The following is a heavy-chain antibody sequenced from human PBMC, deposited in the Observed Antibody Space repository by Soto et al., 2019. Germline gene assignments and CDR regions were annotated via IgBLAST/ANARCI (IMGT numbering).Heavy chain of an antibody. CDR3: ASSGWFDP. CDR2: IYYSGST. CDR1: GGSISSSTYY. Sequence: SETLSLTCTVSGGSISSSTYYWGWIRQPPGKGLQWIGTIYYSGSTYYNPSLKSRVTISVDTSKNQFSLKLSSVTAADTAVYYCASSGWFDPWGQGTLVTVSS. J-gene: IGHJ5*02. V-gene: IGHV4-39*01.